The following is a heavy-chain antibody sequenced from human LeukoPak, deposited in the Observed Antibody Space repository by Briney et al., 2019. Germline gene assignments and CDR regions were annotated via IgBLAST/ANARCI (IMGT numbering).Heavy chain of an antibody. Sequence: HPGGSLRLSCAASGSTFSSYAMSWVRQAPGKGLEWVSAISGSGGSTYYADSVKGRFTISRDNSKNTLYLQMNSLRAEDTAVYYCAKEPVGITMVRGGIWGQGTLVTVSS. CDR2: ISGSGGST. CDR1: GSTFSSYA. CDR3: AKEPVGITMVRGGI. J-gene: IGHJ4*02. V-gene: IGHV3-23*01. D-gene: IGHD3-10*01.